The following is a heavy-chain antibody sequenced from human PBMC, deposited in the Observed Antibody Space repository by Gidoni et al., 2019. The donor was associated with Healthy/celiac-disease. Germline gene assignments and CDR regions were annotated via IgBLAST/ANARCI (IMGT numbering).Heavy chain of an antibody. Sequence: QLQLQESGPGLVKPSETLSLTCTVSGGSISSSSYYWGWIRQPPGKGLEWIGSIYYSGSTYYNPSLKSRVTISVDTSKNQFSLKLSSVTAADTAVYYCARRLGYYDFWSGYGPGWFDPWGQGTLVTVSS. J-gene: IGHJ5*02. CDR1: GGSISSSSYY. CDR2: IYYSGST. V-gene: IGHV4-39*01. CDR3: ARRLGYYDFWSGYGPGWFDP. D-gene: IGHD3-3*01.